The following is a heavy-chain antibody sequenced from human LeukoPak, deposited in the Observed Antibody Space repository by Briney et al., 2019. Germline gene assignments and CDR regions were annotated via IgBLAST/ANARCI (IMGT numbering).Heavy chain of an antibody. J-gene: IGHJ4*02. D-gene: IGHD6-13*01. Sequence: PGGSLRLSCAASGFIVSGDFMSWVRQAPGKGPEWVSVIYSDGSTYYADSVKGRFTISRDNSKNTLYLQMNSLRAEDTAVYYCARDLAAAGNQDSYWGQGTLVTVSS. V-gene: IGHV3-66*01. CDR1: GFIVSGDF. CDR2: IYSDGST. CDR3: ARDLAAAGNQDSY.